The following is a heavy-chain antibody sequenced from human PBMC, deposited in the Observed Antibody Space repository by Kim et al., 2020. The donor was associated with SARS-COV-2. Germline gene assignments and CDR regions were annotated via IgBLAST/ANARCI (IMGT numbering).Heavy chain of an antibody. CDR2: IYHTVST. J-gene: IGHJ4*02. CDR3: ASLGGFDL. Sequence: SETLSLTCTVSGDSVSSGGYYWSWVRQHPGKGLEWIGYIYHTVSTYYNPSLKSRVTMSVDTSTNQLSLNLRSVTAADTAVYYCASLGGFDLWGQGTLVTVSS. V-gene: IGHV4-31*03. D-gene: IGHD3-16*01. CDR1: GDSVSSGGYY.